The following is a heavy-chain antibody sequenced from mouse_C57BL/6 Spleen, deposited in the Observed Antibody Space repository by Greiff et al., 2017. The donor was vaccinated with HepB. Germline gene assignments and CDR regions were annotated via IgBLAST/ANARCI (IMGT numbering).Heavy chain of an antibody. Sequence: VQLQQSGAELVRPGSSVKLSCKASGYTFTSYWMDWVKQRPGQGLEWIGNIYPSDSETHYNQKFKDKATLTVDKSSSTAYMQLSSLTSEDSAVYYCARQLRHGFAYWGQGTLVTVSA. D-gene: IGHD3-2*02. V-gene: IGHV1-61*01. J-gene: IGHJ3*01. CDR3: ARQLRHGFAY. CDR2: IYPSDSET. CDR1: GYTFTSYW.